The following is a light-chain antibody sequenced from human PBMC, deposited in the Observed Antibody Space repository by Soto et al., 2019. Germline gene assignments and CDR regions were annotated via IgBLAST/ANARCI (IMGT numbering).Light chain of an antibody. V-gene: IGKV2-28*01. CDR3: MQALQTPLT. CDR2: LGS. CDR1: QSLLHSNGYNY. Sequence: DIVTTQSPLSLPVTPGEPASISCRSSQSLLHSNGYNYLDWYLQKPGQSPQLLIYLGSNRASGVPDRFSGSGSGTDFTLKISRVEAEDVGVYYCMQALQTPLTFGGGTKVDI. J-gene: IGKJ4*01.